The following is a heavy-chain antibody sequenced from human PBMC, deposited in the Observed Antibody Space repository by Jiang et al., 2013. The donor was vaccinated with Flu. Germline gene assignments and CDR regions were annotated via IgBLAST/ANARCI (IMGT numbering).Heavy chain of an antibody. D-gene: IGHD3-10*01. CDR1: GDSISSYY. CDR2: LLQWEH. CDR3: AGQRLVPGAPRFDN. V-gene: IGHV4-59*01. J-gene: IGHJ4*02. Sequence: GPGLVKPSETLSLTCTVSGDSISSYYWSWVRQPPREGTGVDWLYLLQWEHRLQSLPQESSHHIHGHVQEAVLPKLNSVTAADSAVYFCAGQRLVPGAPRFDNWGQGTLVIVSS.